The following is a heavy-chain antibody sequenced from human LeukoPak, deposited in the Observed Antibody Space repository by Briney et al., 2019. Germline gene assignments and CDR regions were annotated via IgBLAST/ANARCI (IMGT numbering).Heavy chain of an antibody. V-gene: IGHV4-39*07. Sequence: SETLSLTCTVSGGSISSRTYYWGWIRQPPGKGLEWIGSIYHSGSTYYNPSLKSRVTISVDTSKNQFSLKLSSLTAADTAVYYCAREGGLSDYWGQGTLVTVSS. CDR1: GGSISSRTYY. D-gene: IGHD3-16*01. CDR3: AREGGLSDY. J-gene: IGHJ4*02. CDR2: IYHSGST.